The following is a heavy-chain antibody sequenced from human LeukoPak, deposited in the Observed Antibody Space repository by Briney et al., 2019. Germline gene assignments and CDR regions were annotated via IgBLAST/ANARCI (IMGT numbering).Heavy chain of an antibody. CDR2: FDPEDGGT. CDR1: GYTLTELS. J-gene: IGHJ4*02. V-gene: IGHV1-24*01. Sequence: ASVKVSCKVSGYTLTELSMHWVRQAPGKGLEWMGGFDPEDGGTIYAQKFQGRVTMTEDTSTDTAYMELSSLRSEDTAVYYCATVAASGYPTYYFDYWGQGTLVTVSS. D-gene: IGHD3-22*01. CDR3: ATVAASGYPTYYFDY.